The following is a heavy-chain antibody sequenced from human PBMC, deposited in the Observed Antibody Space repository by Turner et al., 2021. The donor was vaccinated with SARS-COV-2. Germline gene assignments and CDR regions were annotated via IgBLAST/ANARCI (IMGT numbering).Heavy chain of an antibody. V-gene: IGHV3-33*01. CDR1: VFTFSSYG. CDR2: IWYDGSNK. J-gene: IGHJ4*02. Sequence: QVQLVESGGGVVQPGRSMRLSCAAPVFTFSSYGMHWVRQSQGKGLEWVAIIWYDGSNKYYADAVKGRFTISRDNSKNTLYLQMNSLRAEDTAVYYCAREHPPSSWQTYYFDFWGQGTLVTVSS. CDR3: AREHPPSSWQTYYFDF. D-gene: IGHD6-13*01.